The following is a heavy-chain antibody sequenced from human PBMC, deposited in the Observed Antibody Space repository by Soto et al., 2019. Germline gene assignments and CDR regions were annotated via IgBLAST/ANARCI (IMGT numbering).Heavy chain of an antibody. D-gene: IGHD5-18*01. V-gene: IGHV3-23*01. Sequence: PGGSLRLSRAGCGFNFSSQAMSWVRHAPGQGPEWVSTISGSGGSRFYAASVKGPFTLTRDNSKDTVYLQMNSLRVEDTALYYCAKEGTAQWIHYYYPTDVWGRGT. J-gene: IGHJ6*02. CDR3: AKEGTAQWIHYYYPTDV. CDR1: GFNFSSQA. CDR2: ISGSGGSR.